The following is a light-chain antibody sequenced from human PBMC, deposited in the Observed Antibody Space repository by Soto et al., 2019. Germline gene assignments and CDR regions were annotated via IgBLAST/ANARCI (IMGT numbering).Light chain of an antibody. CDR1: QSVSSY. Sequence: EIVLTQSPATVSLSPGERATLSCRASQSVSSYLAWYQQKPGQAPRLLIYDASNRATGIPARFSGSGSGTDFTLTISSLEPEDFAVYYCQQRSNWPGITFGPGTKVDIK. CDR3: QQRSNWPGIT. V-gene: IGKV3-11*01. CDR2: DAS. J-gene: IGKJ3*01.